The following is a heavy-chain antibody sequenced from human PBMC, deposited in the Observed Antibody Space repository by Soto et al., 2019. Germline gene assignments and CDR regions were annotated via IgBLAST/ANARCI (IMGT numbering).Heavy chain of an antibody. CDR1: GFTFNTYF. CDR2: ISGGGGTK. CDR3: AKSLTASNFRLDV. D-gene: IGHD7-27*01. J-gene: IGHJ6*02. V-gene: IGHV3-23*01. Sequence: QLLESGGGLVQPGGSLRLACTASGFTFNTYFMSWVRQAPGKGLEWISAISGGGGTKYYSASVKGRFTISRDNSNNTLYLQMNSLRADDTAVYYCAKSLTASNFRLDVWGHGTRVTVSS.